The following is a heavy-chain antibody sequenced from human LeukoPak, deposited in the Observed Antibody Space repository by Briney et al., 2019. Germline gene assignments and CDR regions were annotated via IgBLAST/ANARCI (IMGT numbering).Heavy chain of an antibody. V-gene: IGHV3-7*03. CDR2: MDQDGSDK. CDR1: GFTFSVHW. J-gene: IGHJ4*02. Sequence: GGSLRLSCAASGFTFSVHWMSWVRQAPGKGPEWVANMDQDGSDKYYVDSVKGRFTISRDNARNSLYLQMNSLRAEDTAFYYCATSAGYWGQGTLVTVSS. CDR3: ATSAGY.